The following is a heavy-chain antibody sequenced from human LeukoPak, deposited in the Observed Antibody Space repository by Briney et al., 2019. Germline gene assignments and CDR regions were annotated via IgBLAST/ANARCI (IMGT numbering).Heavy chain of an antibody. CDR3: ARDRDYYDSSGLLI. V-gene: IGHV3-7*01. CDR1: GFTFSSYA. CDR2: IKKTGSET. J-gene: IGHJ3*02. D-gene: IGHD3-22*01. Sequence: GGSLRLSCAASGFTFSSYAMSWVRQAPGKGLEWVAYIKKTGSETYYVDSVKGRFTITRDNTRNSLFLQMYSLRAEDTAVYYCARDRDYYDSSGLLIWGQGTMVTVSS.